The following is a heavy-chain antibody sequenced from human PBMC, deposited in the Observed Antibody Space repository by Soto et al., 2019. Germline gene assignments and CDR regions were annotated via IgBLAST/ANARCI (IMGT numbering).Heavy chain of an antibody. D-gene: IGHD6-19*01. CDR3: ESTYTTGYSSGTMDY. CDR1: GGTFSSYT. J-gene: IGHJ4*02. V-gene: IGHV1-69*02. CDR2: ILPIPGVA. Sequence: QVQLVQSGAEVKKPWSSVKVSCKASGGTFSSYTISWVRQAPGQGLQWMGRILPIPGVATYAQNFQGRVTITADKSTSTAYMERRSLRSEDTAVYFCESTYTTGYSSGTMDYWGQGTLVTVSS.